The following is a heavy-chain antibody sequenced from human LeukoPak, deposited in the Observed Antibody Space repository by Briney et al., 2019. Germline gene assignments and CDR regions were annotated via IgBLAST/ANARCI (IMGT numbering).Heavy chain of an antibody. D-gene: IGHD2-15*01. CDR3: AKGYCSGGSYYRLWPVFDY. V-gene: IGHV3-23*01. CDR2: ISGSGGST. CDR1: GFTFSSYA. Sequence: GGSLRLSCAASGFTFSSYAMSWVRQAPGKGLEWVSAISGSGGSTYYADSVKGRFTISRDNSKNTLYLQMNSLRAEDTAVYYCAKGYCSGGSYYRLWPVFDYWGQGTLVTVSS. J-gene: IGHJ4*02.